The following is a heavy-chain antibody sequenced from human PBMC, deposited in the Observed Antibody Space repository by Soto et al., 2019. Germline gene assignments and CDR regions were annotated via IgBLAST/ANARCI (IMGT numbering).Heavy chain of an antibody. CDR2: TYYRSKRYN. Sequence: QVQLQQSGPGLVKASQTLSLTCAISGDSVSSNTSAWNWIRQSPARGLEWLGRTYYRSKRYNDYALFVKSRIPVTADTAKNQVSLQLETVTPEDTAVYFCARSRDCTSATCLNDQWGQGALVTVSS. CDR1: GDSVSSNTSA. D-gene: IGHD2-2*01. V-gene: IGHV6-1*01. CDR3: ARSRDCTSATCLNDQ. J-gene: IGHJ4*02.